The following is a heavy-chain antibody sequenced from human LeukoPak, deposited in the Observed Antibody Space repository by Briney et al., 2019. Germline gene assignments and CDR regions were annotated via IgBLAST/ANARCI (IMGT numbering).Heavy chain of an antibody. CDR2: IYYSGST. CDR3: ARQKITGTLY. J-gene: IGHJ4*02. CDR1: GGSISSSSYY. V-gene: IGHV4-39*01. Sequence: PLETLSLTCTVSGGSISSSSYYWGWIRQPPGKGLEWIGSIYYSGSTYYNPSLKSRVTISVDTSKNQFSLKLSSVTAADTAVYYCARQKITGTLYWGQGTLVTVSS. D-gene: IGHD1-20*01.